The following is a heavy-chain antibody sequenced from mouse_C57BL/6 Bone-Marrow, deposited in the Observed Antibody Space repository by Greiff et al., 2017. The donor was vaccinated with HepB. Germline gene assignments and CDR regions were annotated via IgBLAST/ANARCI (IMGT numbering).Heavy chain of an antibody. CDR3: TRSYDYGGRYFDV. D-gene: IGHD2-4*01. J-gene: IGHJ1*03. Sequence: QVQLQQSGAELVRPGASVTLSCKASGYTFTDYEMHWVKQTPVHGLEWIGAIDPETGGTAYNQKFKGKAILTADKSSSTAYMELSSLTSEDSAVYYCTRSYDYGGRYFDVWGTGTTVTVSS. CDR1: GYTFTDYE. V-gene: IGHV1-15*01. CDR2: IDPETGGT.